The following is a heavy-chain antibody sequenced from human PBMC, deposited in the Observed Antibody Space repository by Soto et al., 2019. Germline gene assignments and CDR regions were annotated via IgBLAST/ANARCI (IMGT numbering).Heavy chain of an antibody. D-gene: IGHD6-19*01. Sequence: SETLSLTCSVSGGSITSHYCSWFRQPPGKGLEWIGYINHSGITSYNPSLKSRVTMSVDTSKNQFSLKLNSMTAADTAIYYCARVGGSGWNFDSWGQGILVTVS. V-gene: IGHV4-59*11. CDR1: GGSITSHY. CDR2: INHSGIT. J-gene: IGHJ4*02. CDR3: ARVGGSGWNFDS.